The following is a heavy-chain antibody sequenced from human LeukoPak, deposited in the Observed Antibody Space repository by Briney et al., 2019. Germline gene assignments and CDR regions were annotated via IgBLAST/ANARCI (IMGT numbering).Heavy chain of an antibody. J-gene: IGHJ4*02. CDR3: AKDMGLGYDILTGYGEFDY. CDR1: GFTFDDYA. Sequence: GGSLRLSCAASGFTFDDYAMHWVRQAPGKGLEWVSGISWNSGSIGYADSVKGRFTISRDNAKNSLYLQMSSLRAEDTALYYCAKDMGLGYDILTGYGEFDYWGQGTLVTVSS. V-gene: IGHV3-9*01. CDR2: ISWNSGSI. D-gene: IGHD3-9*01.